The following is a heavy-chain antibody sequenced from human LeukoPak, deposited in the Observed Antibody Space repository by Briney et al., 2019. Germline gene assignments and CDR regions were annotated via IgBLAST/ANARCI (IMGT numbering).Heavy chain of an antibody. CDR3: ARAPSSDYYDSSSGAFDI. J-gene: IGHJ3*02. Sequence: GGTLRLSCAASGVTFSSYWMSWVRQAPGKGLEWVANIKQDGIEKYYVDSVKGRSTISRDNTKNSLYLQKNSLRAEDTAVYYCARAPSSDYYDSSSGAFDIWGQGTMVTVSS. CDR2: IKQDGIEK. V-gene: IGHV3-7*01. D-gene: IGHD3-22*01. CDR1: GVTFSSYW.